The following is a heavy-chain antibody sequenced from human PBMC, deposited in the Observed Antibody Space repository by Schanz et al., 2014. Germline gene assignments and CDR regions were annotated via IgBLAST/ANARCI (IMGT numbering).Heavy chain of an antibody. CDR1: GASISRNNW. Sequence: QVQLQESGPGLVKPSGTLSLTCAVSGASISRNNWWTWLRQPPGKGLEWIGEINHSGGTNYNPSLKSRVTMSIDTSKNQFSLILTSVTAADTAVYYCELITLDRGVRNDYWGQGTLVSVSS. D-gene: IGHD3-10*01. CDR3: ELITLDRGVRNDY. V-gene: IGHV4-4*02. CDR2: INHSGGT. J-gene: IGHJ4*02.